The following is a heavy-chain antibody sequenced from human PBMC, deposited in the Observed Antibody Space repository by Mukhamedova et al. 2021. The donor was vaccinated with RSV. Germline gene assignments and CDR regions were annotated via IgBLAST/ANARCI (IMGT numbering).Heavy chain of an antibody. CDR1: NNW. CDR2: ISHWGTT. CDR3: AGNGDYSQAF. Sequence: NNWWSWVRQPPGKGLEWIGEISHWGTTHYNPSLESRLTLSIDTSENQLSLKLTSVTAADTALYYCAGNGDYSQAFWGQGTLVTVSS. V-gene: IGHV4-4*02. J-gene: IGHJ4*02. D-gene: IGHD2-21*02.